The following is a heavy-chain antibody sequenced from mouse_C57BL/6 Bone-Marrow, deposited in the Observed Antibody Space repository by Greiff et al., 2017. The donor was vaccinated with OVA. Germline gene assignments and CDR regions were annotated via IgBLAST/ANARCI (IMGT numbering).Heavy chain of an antibody. CDR2: IYPGSGST. Sequence: VQLQPPGAELVKPGASVKMSCKASGYTFTRYWITWVKQRPGQGLEWIGDIYPGSGSTNYNEKFKRKATLTVDTSSSTAYMQLSSLTSEDSAVYYCALGVTTVVADFDYWGQGTTLTVSS. V-gene: IGHV1-55*01. CDR1: GYTFTRYW. CDR3: ALGVTTVVADFDY. D-gene: IGHD1-1*01. J-gene: IGHJ2*01.